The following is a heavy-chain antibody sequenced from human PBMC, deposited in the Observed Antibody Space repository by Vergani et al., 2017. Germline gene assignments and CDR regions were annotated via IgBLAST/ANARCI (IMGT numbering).Heavy chain of an antibody. CDR2: IYPGDSDT. J-gene: IGHJ4*02. V-gene: IGHV5-51*03. CDR1: GYSFTSYW. CDR3: ARYSSRWGGNVRTSGLLVDY. Sequence: EVQLVQSGAEVKKPGASLKISCTGSGYSFTSYWIGWVRQMPGKGLEWMGIIYPGDSDTRYSPSFQGQVTISADKSISTAYLQWSSLKASDTAMYYCARYSSRWGGNVRTSGLLVDYWGQGTLVTVSA. D-gene: IGHD4-23*01.